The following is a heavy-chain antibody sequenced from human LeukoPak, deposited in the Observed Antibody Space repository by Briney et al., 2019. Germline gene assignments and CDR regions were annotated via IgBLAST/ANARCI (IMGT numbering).Heavy chain of an antibody. D-gene: IGHD6-19*01. CDR2: ISSSSSYI. J-gene: IGHJ3*02. V-gene: IGHV3-21*01. CDR3: ARSKTVAGVYDAFDI. Sequence: GGSLRLSCAASGFTFSIYSMNWVRQAPGKGLEWVSSISSSSSYIYYADSVKGRFTISRDNAKNSLYLQMNSLRAEDTAVYYCARSKTVAGVYDAFDIWGQGTMVTVSS. CDR1: GFTFSIYS.